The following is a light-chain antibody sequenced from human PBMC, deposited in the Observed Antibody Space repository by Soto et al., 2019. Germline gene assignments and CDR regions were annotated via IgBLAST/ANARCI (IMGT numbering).Light chain of an antibody. CDR2: LGS. CDR1: QSLLYSNGYNF. V-gene: IGKV2-28*01. CDR3: MQARHIPFT. Sequence: DVVMTQSPLSLPVTPGEPSSISCRSSQSLLYSNGYNFLDWYLQKPGQSPQLLLYLGSNRASGAPDRFSGSGSGAYFTLNITRVEAEDVGLYYCMQARHIPFTFGPGTKVDIK. J-gene: IGKJ3*01.